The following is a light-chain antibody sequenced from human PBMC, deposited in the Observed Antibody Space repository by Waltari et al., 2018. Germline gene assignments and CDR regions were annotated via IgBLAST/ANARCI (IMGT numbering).Light chain of an antibody. Sequence: QSALTQPASVSGSPGQSITISCTGTTSDVGTYNYVSWYQQRPGKAPKLIIYDVTKRPSGVSTRFSGSKSGNTASLTISGLQAEDEADYDCSSYTSSTTSVVFGGGTKVTVL. J-gene: IGLJ2*01. V-gene: IGLV2-14*03. CDR2: DVT. CDR1: TSDVGTYNY. CDR3: SSYTSSTTSVV.